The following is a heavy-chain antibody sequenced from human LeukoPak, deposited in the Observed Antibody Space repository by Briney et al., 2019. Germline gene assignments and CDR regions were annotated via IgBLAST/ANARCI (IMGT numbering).Heavy chain of an antibody. J-gene: IGHJ6*04. CDR2: ISGSGGST. V-gene: IGHV3-23*01. D-gene: IGHD2-15*01. CDR1: GFTSSSNW. Sequence: PGGSLRLSCVASGFTSSSNWMSWVRQAPGKGLEWVSGISGSGGSTYHADSVKDRFTISRDNFKSTVYLQMNSLRDEDTAVYYCAKDQGDFVVVVAAYYYYGMDVWGKGTTVTVSS. CDR3: AKDQGDFVVVVAAYYYYGMDV.